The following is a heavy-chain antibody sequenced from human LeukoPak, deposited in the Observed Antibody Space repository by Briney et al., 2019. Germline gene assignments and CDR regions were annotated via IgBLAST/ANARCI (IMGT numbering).Heavy chain of an antibody. CDR3: ARDFIAAAGTGDY. J-gene: IGHJ4*02. D-gene: IGHD6-13*01. Sequence: GRSLRLSCAASGFTFSSYAMHWVRQAPGKGLEWVAVISHDGSNKYYADSVKGRFTISRDNSKNTLYLQMNSLRAEDTAVYYCARDFIAAAGTGDYWGQGTLVTVSS. V-gene: IGHV3-30-3*01. CDR2: ISHDGSNK. CDR1: GFTFSSYA.